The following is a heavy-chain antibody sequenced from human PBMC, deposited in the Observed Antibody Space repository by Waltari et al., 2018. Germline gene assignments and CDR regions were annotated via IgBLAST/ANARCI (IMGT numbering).Heavy chain of an antibody. D-gene: IGHD1-1*01. CDR1: GFSFSSFA. CDR2: ISGDGDYRT. J-gene: IGHJ2*01. V-gene: IGHV3-23*01. Sequence: EVQLLESGGGLVQPGGSLRLSCAASGFSFSSFAMPWVRQAPGKGLEWISVISGDGDYRTYYAGSVQGRFTVSRDNSKNTMYLQMDSLKVEDTAVYYCARDKGENWKDGWYFDLWGRGTQVTVSS. CDR3: ARDKGENWKDGWYFDL.